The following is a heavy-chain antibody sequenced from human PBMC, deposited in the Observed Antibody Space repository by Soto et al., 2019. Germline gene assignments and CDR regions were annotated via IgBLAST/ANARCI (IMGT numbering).Heavy chain of an antibody. CDR2: IYDSGST. V-gene: IGHV4-59*01. J-gene: IGHJ5*02. CDR1: GGSTSGSY. Sequence: QVQLQESGPGLVKPSETLSLTCTVSGGSTSGSYCSWIRQPPGKGLEWIGYIYDSGSTNYNPSLKRRVTISVDTSKNQFSLKLTSVTAADTAVYYCARGRWFDPWGQGTLVTVSS. CDR3: ARGRWFDP.